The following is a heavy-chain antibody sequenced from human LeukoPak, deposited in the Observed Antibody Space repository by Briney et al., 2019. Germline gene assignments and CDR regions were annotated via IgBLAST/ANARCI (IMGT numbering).Heavy chain of an antibody. J-gene: IGHJ4*02. CDR1: GYKFSNFW. CDR3: ARPSSGWYFDY. CDR2: IYPGDSDT. Sequence: GESLKISCKGSGYKFSNFWIGWVRQMPGKGLDLMGIIYPGDSDTKYSSSFHGLVTISADKSINTAYLQWSSLKASDTAMYYCARPSSGWYFDYWGQGTLVTVSS. V-gene: IGHV5-51*01. D-gene: IGHD6-19*01.